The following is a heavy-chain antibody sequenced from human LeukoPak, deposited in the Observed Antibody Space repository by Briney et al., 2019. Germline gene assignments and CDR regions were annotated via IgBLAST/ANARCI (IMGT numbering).Heavy chain of an antibody. CDR2: INPNSGGT. Sequence: GASVKVSCKASGYTFTGYYMHWVRQAPGQGLEWMGWINPNSGGTNYAQKFQGRVTMTRDTSISTAYMELSRLRSDDTAVYYCAREDVVLVDAVRYYYYGMDVWGQGTTVTVSS. CDR1: GYTFTGYY. D-gene: IGHD2-8*01. J-gene: IGHJ6*02. CDR3: AREDVVLVDAVRYYYYGMDV. V-gene: IGHV1-2*02.